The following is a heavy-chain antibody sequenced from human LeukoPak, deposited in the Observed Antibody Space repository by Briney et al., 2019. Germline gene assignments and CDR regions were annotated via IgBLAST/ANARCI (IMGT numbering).Heavy chain of an antibody. Sequence: ASVKVSCKASGYTFTSYYMHWVRQAPGQGLEWMGIINPSGGSTSYAQKFQGRVTMTRDTSTSTVYMELSSLRSEDTAVYYCARWSRDLYYYYGMDVWGQGTTVTVSS. CDR1: GYTFTSYY. CDR2: INPSGGST. V-gene: IGHV1-46*01. CDR3: ARWSRDLYYYYGMDV. J-gene: IGHJ6*02.